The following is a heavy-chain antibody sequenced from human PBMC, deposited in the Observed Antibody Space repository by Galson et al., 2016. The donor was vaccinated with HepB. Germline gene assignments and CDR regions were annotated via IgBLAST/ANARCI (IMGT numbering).Heavy chain of an antibody. V-gene: IGHV1-18*01. J-gene: IGHJ4*02. CDR2: ISNYNGYT. D-gene: IGHD1-1*01. CDR3: ARGDDQIVPSFAY. CDR1: GYTFRNYG. Sequence: QSGAEVKKPGASVRVSCKTSGYTFRNYGINWVRQAPGQGLEWMGWISNYNGYTNFAQKFQGRVTLTTHTSTTTAYMELRSLTADDTAVYYCARGDDQIVPSFAYWGQGTRVTVSS.